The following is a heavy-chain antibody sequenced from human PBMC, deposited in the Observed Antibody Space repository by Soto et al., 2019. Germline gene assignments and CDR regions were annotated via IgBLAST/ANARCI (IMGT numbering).Heavy chain of an antibody. J-gene: IGHJ4*02. Sequence: KTSETLSLTCTVSGGSISSYYWSWIRQPPGRGLEWIGYIYYSGSTNYNPSLKSRVTISVDTSKNQFSLKLSSVTAADTAVYYCARVEPYSSGYQFDYWGQGTLVTVSS. CDR2: IYYSGST. D-gene: IGHD3-22*01. CDR1: GGSISSYY. V-gene: IGHV4-59*01. CDR3: ARVEPYSSGYQFDY.